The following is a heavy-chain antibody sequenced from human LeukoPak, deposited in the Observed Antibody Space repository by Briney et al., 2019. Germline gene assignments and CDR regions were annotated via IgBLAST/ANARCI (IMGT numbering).Heavy chain of an antibody. J-gene: IGHJ4*02. Sequence: KPSETLSLTCAVYGGSFSGYYWSWIRQPPGKGLEWIGEINHSGSTNYNPSLKSRVTISVDTSKNQFSLKLSSVTAADTAVHYCARGSPFFPFDYWGQGTLVTVSS. CDR1: GGSFSGYY. D-gene: IGHD3-3*01. CDR2: INHSGST. V-gene: IGHV4-34*01. CDR3: ARGSPFFPFDY.